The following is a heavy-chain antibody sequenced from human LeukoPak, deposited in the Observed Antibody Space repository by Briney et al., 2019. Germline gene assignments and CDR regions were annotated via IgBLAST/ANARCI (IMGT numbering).Heavy chain of an antibody. CDR2: IRYDGSNK. V-gene: IGHV3-30*02. D-gene: IGHD2-2*03. CDR3: AKARVGYCSSTSCYYDAFDI. CDR1: GFTFSSYG. J-gene: IGHJ3*02. Sequence: PGRSLRLSCAASGFTFSSYGMHWVRQAPGKGLEWVAFIRYDGSNKYYADSVKGRFTISRDNSKNTLYLQMNSLRAEDTAVYYCAKARVGYCSSTSCYYDAFDIWGQGTMVTVSS.